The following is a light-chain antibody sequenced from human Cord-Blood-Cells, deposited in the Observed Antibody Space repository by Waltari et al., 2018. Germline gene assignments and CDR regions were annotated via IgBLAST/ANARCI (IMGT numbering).Light chain of an antibody. V-gene: IGKV1-5*01. Sequence: DIQMTQSPSTLSASVGDRVTITCRASQSISSWLAWYQQKPGKAPKLLIYDASSLESGVPSRFSGSGSGTEFTLTISSLQPDDFATYYCQRYNSYSPETFGQGTKLEIK. J-gene: IGKJ2*01. CDR2: DAS. CDR3: QRYNSYSPET. CDR1: QSISSW.